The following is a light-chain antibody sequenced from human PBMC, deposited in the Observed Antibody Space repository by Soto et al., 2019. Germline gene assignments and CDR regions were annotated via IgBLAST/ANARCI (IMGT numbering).Light chain of an antibody. Sequence: QSVLSQPPSASATPGQRVVISCSGSSSNIGSNTVNWYQHLPGAAPKLLIYVNHQRTSGGPGRFSGSKSGTSASLIISGVQSEDEGDYYCATWDDSLYVVFGGGTQLTVL. CDR1: SSNIGSNT. J-gene: IGLJ3*02. CDR3: ATWDDSLYVV. V-gene: IGLV1-44*01. CDR2: VNH.